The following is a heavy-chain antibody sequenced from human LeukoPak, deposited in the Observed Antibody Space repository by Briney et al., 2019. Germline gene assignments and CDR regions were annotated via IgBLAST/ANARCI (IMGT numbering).Heavy chain of an antibody. V-gene: IGHV3-9*01. CDR1: GFTFSSYG. CDR3: AGGWYVPDY. CDR2: ISWNSGSI. Sequence: PGGSLRLSCAASGFTFSSYGMHWVRQAPGKGLEWVSGISWNSGSIGYADSVKGRFTISRDNAKNSLYLQMNSLRAEDTALYYCAGGWYVPDYWGQGTLVTVSS. D-gene: IGHD6-19*01. J-gene: IGHJ4*02.